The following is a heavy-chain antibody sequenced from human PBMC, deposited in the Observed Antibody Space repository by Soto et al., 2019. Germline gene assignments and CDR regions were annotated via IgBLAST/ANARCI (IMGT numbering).Heavy chain of an antibody. CDR2: INHSGST. Sequence: SETLSLTCAVYGGSFSGYYWSWIRQPPGKGLEWIGEINHSGSTNYNPSLKSRVTISVDTSKNQFSLKLSSVTAADTAVYYCARGVLQQQLVRLPFDYWGQGTLVTVS. CDR3: ARGVLQQQLVRLPFDY. D-gene: IGHD6-13*01. V-gene: IGHV4-34*01. J-gene: IGHJ4*02. CDR1: GGSFSGYY.